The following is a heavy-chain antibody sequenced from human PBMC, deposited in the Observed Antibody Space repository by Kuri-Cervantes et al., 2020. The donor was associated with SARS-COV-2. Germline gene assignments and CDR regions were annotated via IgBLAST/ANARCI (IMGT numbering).Heavy chain of an antibody. J-gene: IGHJ4*02. CDR3: ARHGVRLSYGYFFDY. Sequence: GESLRLSCVVSGFTFNTYNFHWVRQAQGKGPEWQVSISYDGGDKSYENSVRGRFTVSRDNSINTLYLQMTGLRPEDTALYHCARHGVRLSYGYFFDYWGQGTLVTVSS. D-gene: IGHD2-2*03. V-gene: IGHV3-30*04. CDR1: GFTFNTYN. CDR2: ISYDGGDK.